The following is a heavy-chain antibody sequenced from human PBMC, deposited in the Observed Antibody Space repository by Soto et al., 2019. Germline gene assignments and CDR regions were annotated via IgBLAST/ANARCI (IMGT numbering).Heavy chain of an antibody. Sequence: ASVKVSCKASGYTFTSYYMHWVRQAPGQGLEWMGIINPSGGSTSYAQKFQGRVTMTRDTSTSTVYMELSSLRSEDTAVYYCARDRTYYDFWSGHVDVWGQGTTVTVS. CDR3: ARDRTYYDFWSGHVDV. D-gene: IGHD3-3*01. V-gene: IGHV1-46*01. J-gene: IGHJ6*02. CDR1: GYTFTSYY. CDR2: INPSGGST.